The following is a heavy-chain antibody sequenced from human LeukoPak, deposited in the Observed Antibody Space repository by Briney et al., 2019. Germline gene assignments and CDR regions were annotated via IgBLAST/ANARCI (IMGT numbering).Heavy chain of an antibody. V-gene: IGHV3-7*01. D-gene: IGHD3-22*01. CDR2: IHQDGSEE. CDR3: ARVYYDSSGYQGYYYYMDV. J-gene: IGHJ6*03. CDR1: GFTFGTYW. Sequence: PGGSLRLSCAASGFTFGTYWMSWVRQAPGKGLEWVANIHQDGSEEYYVDSVKGRFTISRDNAKNSLYLQMNSLRAEDTAVYYCARVYYDSSGYQGYYYYMDVWGKGTTVTVSS.